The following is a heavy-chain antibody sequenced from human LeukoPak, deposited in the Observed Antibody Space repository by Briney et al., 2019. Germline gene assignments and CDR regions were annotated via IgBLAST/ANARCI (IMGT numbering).Heavy chain of an antibody. CDR1: GFTFSSYA. J-gene: IGHJ4*02. Sequence: GGSLRLSCAASGFTFSSYAMSWVRQAPGKGLEWVSSISSSSSYIYYADSVKGRFTISRDNAKNSLYLQMNSLRAEDTAVYYCARGGWTTGIDYWGQGTLVTVSS. V-gene: IGHV3-21*01. CDR2: ISSSSSYI. D-gene: IGHD4-17*01. CDR3: ARGGWTTGIDY.